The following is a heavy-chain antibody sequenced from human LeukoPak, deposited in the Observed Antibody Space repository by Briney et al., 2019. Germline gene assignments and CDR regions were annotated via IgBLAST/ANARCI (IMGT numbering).Heavy chain of an antibody. V-gene: IGHV1-69*06. CDR2: IIPIFGTA. Sequence: SVKVSCKASGGTFSSYAISWVRQAPGQGLEWMGGIIPIFGTANYAQKFQGRVTITADKSTSTAYMELSSLRSEDTAVYYCARTDSSSWYPNWFGPWGQGTLVTVSS. J-gene: IGHJ5*02. CDR3: ARTDSSSWYPNWFGP. CDR1: GGTFSSYA. D-gene: IGHD6-13*01.